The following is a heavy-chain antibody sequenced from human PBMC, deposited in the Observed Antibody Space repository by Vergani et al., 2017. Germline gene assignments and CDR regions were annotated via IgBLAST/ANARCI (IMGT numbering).Heavy chain of an antibody. CDR2: IYTSGST. V-gene: IGHV4-4*07. J-gene: IGHJ6*02. Sequence: QVQLQESGPGLVKPSETLSLTCTVSGGSISSYYWSWIRQPAGKGLEWIGRIYTSGSTNYNPSLKSRVTMSVDTSKNQFSLKLSSVTAADTAVYYCARGTRYCSSTSCYAGNYYYGMDVWGQGTTVTVSS. CDR1: GGSISSYY. CDR3: ARGTRYCSSTSCYAGNYYYGMDV. D-gene: IGHD2-2*01.